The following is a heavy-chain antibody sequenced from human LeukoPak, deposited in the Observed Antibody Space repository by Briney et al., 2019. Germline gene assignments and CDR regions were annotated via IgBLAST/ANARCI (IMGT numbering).Heavy chain of an antibody. D-gene: IGHD3-22*01. CDR2: ISYDGSNK. V-gene: IGHV3-30*19. CDR1: GFTFSSYG. Sequence: GGSLRLSCAASGFTFSSYGMHWVRQAPGKGLEWVAVISYDGSNKYYADSVKGRFTISRDNSKNTLYLQMNSLRAEDTAVYYCARDSDAGGARAGYYDSSGYQTGAFDIWGQGTMVTVSS. J-gene: IGHJ3*02. CDR3: ARDSDAGGARAGYYDSSGYQTGAFDI.